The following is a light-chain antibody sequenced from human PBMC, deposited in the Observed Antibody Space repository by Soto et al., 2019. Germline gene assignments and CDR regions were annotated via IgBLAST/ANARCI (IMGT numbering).Light chain of an antibody. V-gene: IGLV1-51*02. CDR3: GTGDSSLSVV. CDR2: EDN. Sequence: QSVLTQPPSVSAAPGQKGTISCSGSSSNLGNNYVSWYQQLPGTAPKLLIYEDNKRPSGIPDRFSGSKSGTSATLGIAGLQTGDEADYYCGTGDSSLSVVFGGGTKLTVL. J-gene: IGLJ2*01. CDR1: SSNLGNNY.